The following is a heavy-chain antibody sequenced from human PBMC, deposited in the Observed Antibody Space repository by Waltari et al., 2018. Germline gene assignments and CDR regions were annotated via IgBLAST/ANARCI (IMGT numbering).Heavy chain of an antibody. Sequence: EVQLVESGGGLVPPGGSLRLSCAASGFTFSNYWMSWVRQAPGKGLEGVANIKENGVTKYYVDSVKGRFTISRDNAENSLYLQMNSLRAEDTAVYYCARDDVIPHSGQDYWGKGTTVTVSS. V-gene: IGHV3-7*03. D-gene: IGHD6-25*01. CDR2: IKENGVTK. CDR3: ARDDVIPHSGQDY. CDR1: GFTFSNYW. J-gene: IGHJ6*04.